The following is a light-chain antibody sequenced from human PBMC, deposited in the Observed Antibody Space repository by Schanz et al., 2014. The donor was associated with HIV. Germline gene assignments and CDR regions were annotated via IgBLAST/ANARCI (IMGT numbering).Light chain of an antibody. Sequence: EIVLTQSPGSLSLSPGGRATLSCGASQRLSSSYLAWYQQKRDQPPRLVIYATSTRAAGIPDRFSDTGSGTDFTLTISSLEPEDFAVYYCQYFGNSGGTFGGGTKVEIK. V-gene: IGKV3-20*01. CDR1: QRLSSSY. CDR3: QYFGNSGGT. J-gene: IGKJ4*01. CDR2: ATS.